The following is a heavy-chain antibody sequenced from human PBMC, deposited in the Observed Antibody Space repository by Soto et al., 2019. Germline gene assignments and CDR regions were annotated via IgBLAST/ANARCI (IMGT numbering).Heavy chain of an antibody. V-gene: IGHV3-30-3*01. D-gene: IGHD3-22*01. J-gene: IGHJ4*02. CDR1: GFTFSSYA. Sequence: PGGSLRLSCAASGFTFSSYAMHWVRQAPGKGLEWVAVISYDGSNKYYADSVKGRFTISRDNSKNTLYLQMNSLRAEDTAVYYCAKDLEPYDSRGEYFDYWGQGTLVTVSS. CDR2: ISYDGSNK. CDR3: AKDLEPYDSRGEYFDY.